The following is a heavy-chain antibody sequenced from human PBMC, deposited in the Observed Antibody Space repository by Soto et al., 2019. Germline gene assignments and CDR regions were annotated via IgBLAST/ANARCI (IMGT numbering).Heavy chain of an antibody. CDR3: ARSLGPSRHFFDH. Sequence: EVQLLDSGGHLVQPGGSLRLSCAASGFTISNYAMSWVRQAPGKGLEWVSTLSDRTYYTDSVRGRFTISRDTSEYTLYLQMNSLGVEDTAVYYCARSLGPSRHFFDHWGQGTLVTVSS. CDR1: GFTISNYA. J-gene: IGHJ4*02. D-gene: IGHD3-16*01. CDR2: LSDRT. V-gene: IGHV3-23*01.